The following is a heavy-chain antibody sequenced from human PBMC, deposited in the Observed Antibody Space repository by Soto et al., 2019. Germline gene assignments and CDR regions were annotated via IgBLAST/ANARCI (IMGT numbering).Heavy chain of an antibody. CDR2: TYYRSRWYN. CDR3: AGTSSLQWYYMDV. J-gene: IGHJ6*03. CDR1: GDSVSSNSAA. D-gene: IGHD1-7*01. Sequence: PSQTLSLTCVISGDSVSSNSAAWNWIRQSPSRGLEWLGRTYYRSRWYNDYAVSVRSRITVNADTSKNQFSLHLNSVTPEDTAVYCCAGTSSLQWYYMDVWDKGTTVTFSS. V-gene: IGHV6-1*01.